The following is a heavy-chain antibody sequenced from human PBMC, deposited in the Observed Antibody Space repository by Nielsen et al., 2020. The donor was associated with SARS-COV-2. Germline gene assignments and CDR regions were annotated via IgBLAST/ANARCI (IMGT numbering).Heavy chain of an antibody. Sequence: SEILSLTCTVSGGSISSYYWSWIRQPPGKGLEWIGYIYYSGSTNYNPSLKSRVTISVDTSKNQFSLKLSSVTAADTAVYYCAREGEDGSGSYYNVWYFDYWGQGTLVTVSS. V-gene: IGHV4-59*01. CDR2: IYYSGST. CDR3: AREGEDGSGSYYNVWYFDY. D-gene: IGHD3-10*01. CDR1: GGSISSYY. J-gene: IGHJ4*02.